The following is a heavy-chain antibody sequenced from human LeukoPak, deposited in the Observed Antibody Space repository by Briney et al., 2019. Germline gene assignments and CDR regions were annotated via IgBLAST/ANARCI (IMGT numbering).Heavy chain of an antibody. Sequence: SVKVSCKASGGTFSSYAISWVRQAPGQGLEWMGRIMPIFGTANYAQKFQGRGTITTDESPSTAYMELSSLRSEDTAVYYCAHSERWLQFDAFDIWGQGTMVTVSS. CDR1: GGTFSSYA. CDR2: IMPIFGTA. V-gene: IGHV1-69*05. CDR3: AHSERWLQFDAFDI. D-gene: IGHD5-24*01. J-gene: IGHJ3*02.